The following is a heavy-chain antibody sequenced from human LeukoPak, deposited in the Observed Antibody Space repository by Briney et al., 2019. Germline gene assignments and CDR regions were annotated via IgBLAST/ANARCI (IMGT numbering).Heavy chain of an antibody. CDR2: ITSTGGNI. V-gene: IGHV3-23*01. CDR3: ATYSSSRSYAFDI. J-gene: IGHJ3*02. Sequence: GGSLRLSCAASAFTLSSSAMSWVRQAPGKGLKWVSAITSTGGNIYYADSVKGRFTISRDSSRNTLYLQMNSLRAEDTAVYYCATYSSSRSYAFDIWGQGTMVTVSS. CDR1: AFTLSSSA. D-gene: IGHD6-13*01.